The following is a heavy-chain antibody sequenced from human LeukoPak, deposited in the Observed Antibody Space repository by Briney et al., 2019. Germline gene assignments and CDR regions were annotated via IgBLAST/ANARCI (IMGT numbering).Heavy chain of an antibody. CDR1: GFTFSSYG. Sequence: PGGSLRLSCAASGFTFSSYGMHWVRQAPGKGLEWVAVISYDGSNKYYADSVKGRFTISRDNSKNTLYLQMNSLRAEDTAVYYCAKLAFRRGDDILTGYPRYYYYGMDVWGQGTTVTVSS. CDR2: ISYDGSNK. CDR3: AKLAFRRGDDILTGYPRYYYYGMDV. D-gene: IGHD3-9*01. V-gene: IGHV3-30*18. J-gene: IGHJ6*02.